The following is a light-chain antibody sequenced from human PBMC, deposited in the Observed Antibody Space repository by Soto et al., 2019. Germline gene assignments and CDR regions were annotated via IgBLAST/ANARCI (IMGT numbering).Light chain of an antibody. CDR1: QSVTTTH. CDR2: DVS. Sequence: EIVLTQSPGTLSLSPGERATLSCRASQSVTTTHLAWYQQKPGQAPRLLMYDVSSRATGIPDRFSGSGSGTEFNLTISRLEPEDFAVYYCQQYGSSPRIKFGQGTRLDIK. J-gene: IGKJ5*01. V-gene: IGKV3-20*01. CDR3: QQYGSSPRIK.